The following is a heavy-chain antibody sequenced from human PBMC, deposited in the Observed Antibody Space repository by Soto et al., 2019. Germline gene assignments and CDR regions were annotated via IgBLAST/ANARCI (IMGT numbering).Heavy chain of an antibody. CDR3: AKDPSIHTTMVRGRFDY. CDR1: GFTFSSYA. V-gene: IGHV3-23*01. Sequence: EVQLLESGGGLVQPGGSLRLSCAASGFTFSSYAMSWVRQAPGKGLEWVSAISGSGGSTYYAASVKGRFTISRDNSKNTLYLQMNSLGAEDTAVYYCAKDPSIHTTMVRGRFDYWGQGTLVTVSS. D-gene: IGHD3-10*01. CDR2: ISGSGGST. J-gene: IGHJ4*02.